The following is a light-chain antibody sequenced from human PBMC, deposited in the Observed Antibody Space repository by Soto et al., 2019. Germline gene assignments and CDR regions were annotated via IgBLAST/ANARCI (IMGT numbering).Light chain of an antibody. V-gene: IGKV3-11*01. CDR2: DAS. J-gene: IGKJ5*01. CDR1: QSVSTY. CDR3: HHRSKCMT. Sequence: EIEFTQSPATLSLSPGERATLACSANQSVSTYLAWYPQKPGQAPRLLIDDASNRATGIPARFSVSGCATNIILTINSQEPEDFPVYYCHHRSKCMTFGQRTRVKNK.